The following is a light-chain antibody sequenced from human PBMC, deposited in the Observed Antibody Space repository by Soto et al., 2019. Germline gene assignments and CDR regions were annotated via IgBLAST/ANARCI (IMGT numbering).Light chain of an antibody. V-gene: IGLV7-43*01. Sequence: QAVVTQEPSLTVSPGGTVTLTCASSTGAVTSGNYANWCQQKPGQAPRSLMKSTTNIHSWTPARFSGSLVGGAAALTLSGVQPEDEADYYCLLYISQAWFFGGGTKLTVL. CDR2: STT. CDR3: LLYISQAWF. CDR1: TGAVTSGNY. J-gene: IGLJ3*02.